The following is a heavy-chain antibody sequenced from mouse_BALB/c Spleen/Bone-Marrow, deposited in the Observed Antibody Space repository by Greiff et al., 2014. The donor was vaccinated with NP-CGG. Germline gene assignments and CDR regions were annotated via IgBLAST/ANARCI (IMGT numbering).Heavy chain of an antibody. J-gene: IGHJ3*01. D-gene: IGHD2-14*01. CDR2: IISGSNTI. CDR3: ARSRYDVGWFAY. V-gene: IGHV5-17*02. CDR1: GFTFSSFG. Sequence: EVMLVESEGGLVQPGGSRKLSCAASGFTFSSFGMHWVRQAPEKGLEWVAYIISGSNTIYYADTVKGRFTISRDNPKNTLFLQMTSLRSEDTAMYYCARSRYDVGWFAYWGQGTLVTVSA.